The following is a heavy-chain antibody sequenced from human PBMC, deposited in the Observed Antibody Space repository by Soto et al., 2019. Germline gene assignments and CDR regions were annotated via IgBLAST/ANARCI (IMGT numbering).Heavy chain of an antibody. D-gene: IGHD1-1*01. J-gene: IGHJ6*02. Sequence: PXGSLRLSCAASGFTFSNYGMHWVRQTPGKGLEWVALILYDGSNKYYADSVKGRFTISRDNSKNTLYLQVSRLRAEDTAVYYCAKSRDAYNFYFYYGMDVWGQGTSVTVSS. CDR1: GFTFSNYG. V-gene: IGHV3-30*18. CDR2: ILYDGSNK. CDR3: AKSRDAYNFYFYYGMDV.